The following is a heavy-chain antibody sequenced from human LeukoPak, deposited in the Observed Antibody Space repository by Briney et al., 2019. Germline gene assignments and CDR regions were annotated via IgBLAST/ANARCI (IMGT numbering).Heavy chain of an antibody. CDR1: GYTFTSYD. Sequence: WASVKVSCKASGYTFTSYDINWVRQATGRGLEWMGWMNPNSGNTGYAQKFQGRVTMTRNTSISTAYMELSSLRSEDTAVYYCARGVGHYGSGDFDYWGQGTLVTVSS. CDR2: MNPNSGNT. J-gene: IGHJ4*02. D-gene: IGHD3-10*01. CDR3: ARGVGHYGSGDFDY. V-gene: IGHV1-8*01.